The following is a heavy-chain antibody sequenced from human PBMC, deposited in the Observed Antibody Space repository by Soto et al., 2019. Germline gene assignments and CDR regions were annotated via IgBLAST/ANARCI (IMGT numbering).Heavy chain of an antibody. D-gene: IGHD1-7*01. CDR3: ARGLGVTGTTSDYYYYMDV. J-gene: IGHJ6*03. V-gene: IGHV4-31*03. CDR1: GGSISSGGYY. CDR2: IYYSGST. Sequence: SETLSLTCTVSGGSISSGGYYWSWIRQHPGKGLEWIGYIYYSGSTYYNPSLKSRVTISVDTSKNQFSLKLSSVTAADTAVYYCARGLGVTGTTSDYYYYMDVWGKGTTVTVSS.